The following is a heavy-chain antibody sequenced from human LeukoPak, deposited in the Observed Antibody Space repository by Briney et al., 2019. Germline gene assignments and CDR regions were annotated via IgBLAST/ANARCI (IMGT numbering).Heavy chain of an antibody. D-gene: IGHD6-6*01. J-gene: IGHJ6*03. CDR3: ARDRVAARPRYYYYYMDV. V-gene: IGHV1-69*05. CDR2: IIPIFGTA. Sequence: GASVKVSCKASGGTFSSYAISWVRQAPGQGLEWMGGIIPIFGTANYAQKLQGRVTITTDESTSTAYMELSSLRSEDTAVYYCARDRVAARPRYYYYYMDVWGKGTTVTVSS. CDR1: GGTFSSYA.